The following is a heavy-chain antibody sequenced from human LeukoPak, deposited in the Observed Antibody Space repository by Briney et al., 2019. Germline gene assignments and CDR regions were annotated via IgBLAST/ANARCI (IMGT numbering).Heavy chain of an antibody. J-gene: IGHJ4*02. CDR1: GFTFSSYA. Sequence: GGSLRLSCAASGFTFSSYAMSWVRQAPGKGLEWVSAITGSGGRTYYADSVKGRFTISRDNSKNTLYLQMNSLRAEDTAIYYCAKEYTGTFSPFPSYFDNWGQGTLVTVSS. V-gene: IGHV3-23*01. CDR2: ITGSGGRT. D-gene: IGHD1-26*01. CDR3: AKEYTGTFSPFPSYFDN.